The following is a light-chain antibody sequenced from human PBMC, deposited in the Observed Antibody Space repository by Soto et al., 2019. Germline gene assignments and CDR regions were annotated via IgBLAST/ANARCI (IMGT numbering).Light chain of an antibody. CDR3: QSYDSSLSAL. CDR1: SSNIGAGYD. CDR2: GNS. J-gene: IGLJ7*01. V-gene: IGLV1-40*01. Sequence: QPVLTQPPSVSGAPGQRVTISCTGSSSNIGAGYDVHWYQQLPGTAPKLLIYGNSNRPSGVPDRFSGSKSGISASLAITGLQAEDEADYYCQSYDSSLSALFGGGTQLAVL.